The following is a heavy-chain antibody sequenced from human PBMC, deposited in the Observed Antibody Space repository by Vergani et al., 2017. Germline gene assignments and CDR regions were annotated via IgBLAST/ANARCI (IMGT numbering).Heavy chain of an antibody. V-gene: IGHV3-48*01. CDR2: ISSSSSTI. CDR1: GFTFSSYS. CDR3: ARASIAAAGTYYYYGMDV. J-gene: IGHJ6*02. Sequence: EVQLVESGGGLVQPGGSLRLSCAASGFTFSSYSMNWVRQAPGKGLEWVSYISSSSSTIYYAESVKGRFTIPRDNAKNSLYLQMNSLRAEDTAVYYCARASIAAAGTYYYYGMDVWSQGTTVTVSS. D-gene: IGHD6-13*01.